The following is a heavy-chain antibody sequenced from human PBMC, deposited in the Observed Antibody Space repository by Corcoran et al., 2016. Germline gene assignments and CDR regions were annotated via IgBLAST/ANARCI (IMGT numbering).Heavy chain of an antibody. CDR2: IYDGGTT. CDR3: ARRGLVAMPG. CDR1: GGSISSSSYY. D-gene: IGHD5-12*01. Sequence: QLQLQESGPGLVRPSETLSLTCAVSGGSISSSSYYWVWIRQPPGKGLEWIGSIYDGGTTYYNPSLKSRVTISVDTSENQFSLKMTSVTAADTAVYYCARRGLVAMPGWGQGTLVTVSS. J-gene: IGHJ4*02. V-gene: IGHV4-39*07.